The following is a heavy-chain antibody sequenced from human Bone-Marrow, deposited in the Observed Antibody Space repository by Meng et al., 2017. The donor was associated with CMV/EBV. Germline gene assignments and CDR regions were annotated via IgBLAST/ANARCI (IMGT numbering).Heavy chain of an antibody. CDR3: ARGRTPEFDS. V-gene: IGHV1-8*01. CDR1: GYTFTSYD. Sequence: ASVKVSCKASGYTFTSYDINWVRQATGQGLEWMRWMSPNSGNTGYAQKFQGRVTMTRNTSKSTAYMELSSLRSEDTAVYYCARGRTPEFDSWGQGTLVTVSS. D-gene: IGHD1-14*01. J-gene: IGHJ5*01. CDR2: MSPNSGNT.